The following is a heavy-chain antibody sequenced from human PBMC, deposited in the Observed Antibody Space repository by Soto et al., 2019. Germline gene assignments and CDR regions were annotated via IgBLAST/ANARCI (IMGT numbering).Heavy chain of an antibody. Sequence: QVQLVQSGAEVKKPGSSVKVSCKASGGTFSSYAISWVRQAPGQGLEWMGGIIPIFGTANYAQKFQGRVTIXXDXSXXTAYMELSSLRSEDTAVYYCARERERGRVGNYFDYWGQGTLVTVSS. J-gene: IGHJ4*02. V-gene: IGHV1-69*12. CDR3: ARERERGRVGNYFDY. CDR1: GGTFSSYA. CDR2: IIPIFGTA. D-gene: IGHD3-16*01.